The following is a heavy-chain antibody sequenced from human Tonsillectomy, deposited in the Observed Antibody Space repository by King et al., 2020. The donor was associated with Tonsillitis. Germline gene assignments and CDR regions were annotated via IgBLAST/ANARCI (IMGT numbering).Heavy chain of an antibody. CDR2: LYSGGRT. CDR3: ARGWTIRGFDY. V-gene: IGHV3-53*01. D-gene: IGHD2-15*01. J-gene: IGHJ4*02. CDR1: GFTVSSNY. Sequence: VQLVESGGGLIQPGGSLRLSCAASGFTVSSNYMSWVRQAPGKGLEWVSVLYSGGRTYYADAVKGRFTISRDNSKNTVYLQMNSLRAEDTAVYYCARGWTIRGFDYWGQGTLVTVSS.